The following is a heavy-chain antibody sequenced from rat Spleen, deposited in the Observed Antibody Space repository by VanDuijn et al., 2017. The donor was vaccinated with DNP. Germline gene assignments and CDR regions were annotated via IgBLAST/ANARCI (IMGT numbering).Heavy chain of an antibody. J-gene: IGHJ1*01. D-gene: IGHD3-1*01. CDR3: ARGSTSIYWYFDF. CDR2: ITYEGSNT. Sequence: EVQLVESGGGLVQPGRSLKLSCAASGFTFSDYSMAWVRQAPEKGLEWVATITYEGSNTYYRDSVKGRFTISRDNAKSTLYLQMNSLKSEDTATYYCARGSTSIYWYFDFWGPGTMVTVSS. CDR1: GFTFSDYS. V-gene: IGHV5-7*01.